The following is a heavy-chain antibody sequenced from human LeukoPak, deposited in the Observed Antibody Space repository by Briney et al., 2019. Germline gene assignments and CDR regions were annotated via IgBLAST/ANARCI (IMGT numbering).Heavy chain of an antibody. J-gene: IGHJ4*02. CDR2: INHSGST. CDR1: GGSFSGYY. CDR3: ARARGAVAGYFDY. Sequence: PSETLSLTCGVHGGSFSGYYWTWIRQPPGKGLEWIGVINHSGSTNYNPSLKSRVTISVDTSKNQFSLKLSSVTAADTAVYYCARARGAVAGYFDYWGQGTLVTVSS. V-gene: IGHV4-34*01. D-gene: IGHD6-19*01.